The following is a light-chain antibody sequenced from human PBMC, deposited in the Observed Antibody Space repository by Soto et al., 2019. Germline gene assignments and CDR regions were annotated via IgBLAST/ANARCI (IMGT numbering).Light chain of an antibody. J-gene: IGKJ4*01. V-gene: IGKV3-20*01. CDR3: QQYGRSPLT. Sequence: EIVLTQSPGTLSLSPGERATLSCRASQSVSRNYLAWYQQKPGQAPRLLIYGASSRATGIPDRFSGSGSGTDFTLTISRLEPEDCAVYYCQQYGRSPLTFGGGTKVDIK. CDR2: GAS. CDR1: QSVSRNY.